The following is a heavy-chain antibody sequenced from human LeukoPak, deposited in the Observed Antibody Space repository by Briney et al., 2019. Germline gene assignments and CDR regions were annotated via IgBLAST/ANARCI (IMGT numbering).Heavy chain of an antibody. CDR3: ARLLGCSSTSCSPREGWFDP. J-gene: IGHJ5*02. D-gene: IGHD2-2*01. CDR2: IYYSGST. V-gene: IGHV4-59*01. Sequence: PSETLSLTCTVSGGSISSYYWSWIRQPPGKGLEWIGYIYYSGSTNYNPSLKSRVTISVDTSKNQLSLKLSSVTAADTAVYYCARLLGCSSTSCSPREGWFDPWGQGTLVTVSS. CDR1: GGSISSYY.